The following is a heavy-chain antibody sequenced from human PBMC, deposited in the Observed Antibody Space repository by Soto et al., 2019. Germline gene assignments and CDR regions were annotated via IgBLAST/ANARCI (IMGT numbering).Heavy chain of an antibody. Sequence: QITLKESGPTLVKPTQTLMLTCTFSGFSLSTRGVGVGWIRQPPGKALEWLASVYWDYDKRYSPSLESRLTVTKATSTNQVGHTLSDMVPVDTATYYGAHFAYYGSGSYTYWGQGTLVTVSS. CDR2: VYWDYDK. CDR1: GFSLSTRGVG. V-gene: IGHV2-5*02. J-gene: IGHJ4*02. D-gene: IGHD3-10*01. CDR3: AHFAYYGSGSYTY.